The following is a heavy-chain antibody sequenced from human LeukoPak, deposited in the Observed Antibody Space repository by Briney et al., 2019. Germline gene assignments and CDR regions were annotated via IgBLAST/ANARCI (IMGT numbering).Heavy chain of an antibody. D-gene: IGHD3-10*01. Sequence: GRSLRLSCAASGFTFTNYAMTWVRQAPGKGPEWVSGISGSGGNTYYADSVKGRCTISRDNSKNTLYLQMNSLRAEDTAVYYCAKGLLWFGAYYFDYWGQGTLVTVSS. CDR3: AKGLLWFGAYYFDY. CDR1: GFTFTNYA. V-gene: IGHV3-23*01. J-gene: IGHJ4*02. CDR2: ISGSGGNT.